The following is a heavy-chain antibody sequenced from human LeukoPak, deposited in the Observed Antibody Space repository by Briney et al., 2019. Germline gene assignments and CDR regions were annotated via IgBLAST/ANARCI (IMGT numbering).Heavy chain of an antibody. CDR2: IHYTGRT. V-gene: IGHV4-31*03. CDR3: ARDRYSGYDWDFYYYGMDV. J-gene: IGHJ6*04. D-gene: IGHD5-12*01. Sequence: PSETLSLTCSLSDGSVSTADFYWSWIRQHPGKGLEWIGHIHYTGRTSFNPFLKRRDSLSLDTSKNHFSLKLGSVTAADTAVYYCARDRYSGYDWDFYYYGMDVWGKGTTVTVSS. CDR1: DGSVSTADFY.